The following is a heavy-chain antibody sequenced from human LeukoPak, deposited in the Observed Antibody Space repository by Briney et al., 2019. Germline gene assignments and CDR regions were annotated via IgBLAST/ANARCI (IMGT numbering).Heavy chain of an antibody. Sequence: VASVKVSCKASGGTFSSYAISWVRQAPGQGLEWMGGIIPIFGTANYAQKFQGRVTITTDESTSTAYMELSSLRAKDTAVYYCARYDGGSGPFDYWGQGTLVTVSS. D-gene: IGHD3-10*01. CDR2: IIPIFGTA. CDR1: GGTFSSYA. J-gene: IGHJ4*02. V-gene: IGHV1-69*05. CDR3: ARYDGGSGPFDY.